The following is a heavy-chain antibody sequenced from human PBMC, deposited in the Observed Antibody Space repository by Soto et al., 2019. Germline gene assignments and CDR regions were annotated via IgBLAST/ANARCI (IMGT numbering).Heavy chain of an antibody. D-gene: IGHD1-26*01. CDR1: GGSISSSSYY. CDR3: ARRFQAGSYDY. Sequence: SETLSLTCTVSGGSISSSSYYWGWIRQPPGKGLEWIGSIYYSGSTYYNPSLKSRVTISVDTSKNQFSLKLSSVTAADTAVYYCARRFQAGSYDYWGQGTLVTVSS. J-gene: IGHJ4*02. CDR2: IYYSGST. V-gene: IGHV4-39*01.